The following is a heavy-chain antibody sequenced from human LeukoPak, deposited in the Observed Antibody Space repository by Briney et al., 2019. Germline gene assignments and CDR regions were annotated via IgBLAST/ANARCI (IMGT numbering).Heavy chain of an antibody. J-gene: IGHJ4*02. CDR2: INPSGGST. D-gene: IGHD2-2*01. CDR1: GYTFTSYY. Sequence: GASVKVSCKASGYTFTSYYMHWVRQAPGQGLEWMGIINPSGGSTGYAQKFQGSVTMTRDTSTSTVYMELSSLRSEDTAVYYCARYCSSTSCSEDWGQGTLVTVSS. CDR3: ARYCSSTSCSED. V-gene: IGHV1-46*01.